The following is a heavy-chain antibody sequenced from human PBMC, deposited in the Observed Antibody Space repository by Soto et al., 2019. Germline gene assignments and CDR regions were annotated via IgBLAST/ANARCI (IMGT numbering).Heavy chain of an antibody. CDR2: SIPIFGTA. V-gene: IGHV1-69*12. CDR1: GGTFSSYA. J-gene: IGHJ5*02. D-gene: IGHD3-3*01. CDR3: ARDPTYYDFWSGARTKNWFDP. Sequence: QVQLVQSGAEVKKPGSSVKVSCKASGGTFSSYAISWVRQAPGQGLEWLGGSIPIFGTANYAQKFQGRVTITADESTSSAYMELSGLRSEDTAVYYCARDPTYYDFWSGARTKNWFDPWGQGTLVNVSS.